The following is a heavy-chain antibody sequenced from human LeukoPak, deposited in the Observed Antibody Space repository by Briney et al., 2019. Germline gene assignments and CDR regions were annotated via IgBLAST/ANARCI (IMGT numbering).Heavy chain of an antibody. CDR1: GGSISRGDYY. J-gene: IGHJ4*02. CDR3: ARVKGSDYYGSGTPIYSFDY. Sequence: PSETLSLTCTVSGGSISRGDYYWSWIRQPPGKGLEWIGYIYYSGSTYYNPSLKSRVTISVDTSKNQFSLKLSSVTAADTAVYYCARVKGSDYYGSGTPIYSFDYWGQGTLVTVSS. CDR2: IYYSGST. D-gene: IGHD3-10*01. V-gene: IGHV4-30-4*08.